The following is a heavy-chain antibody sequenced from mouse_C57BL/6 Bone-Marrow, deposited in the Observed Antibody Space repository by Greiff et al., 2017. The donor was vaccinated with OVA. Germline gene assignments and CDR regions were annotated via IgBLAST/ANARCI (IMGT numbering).Heavy chain of an antibody. V-gene: IGHV1-64*01. J-gene: IGHJ4*01. Sequence: QVQLQQPGAELVKPGASVKLSCKASGYTFTSYWMHWVKQRPGRGLEWIGMIHPNSGSTNYNEKFKSKATLTVDKSSSTAYMQLSSLTSEDSAVYYCARGNYGSSYDYAMDYWGQGTSVTVSS. CDR3: ARGNYGSSYDYAMDY. CDR1: GYTFTSYW. D-gene: IGHD1-1*01. CDR2: IHPNSGST.